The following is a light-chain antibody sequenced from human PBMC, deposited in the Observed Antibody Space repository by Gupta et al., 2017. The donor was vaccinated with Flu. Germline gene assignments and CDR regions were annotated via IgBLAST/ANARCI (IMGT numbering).Light chain of an antibody. CDR3: SSYTSSSTWV. CDR1: CSDVGGYNY. Sequence: QSALTQPASVSGSPGQSITLSCTGTCSDVGGYNYVSWFQQHPGKAPKLMIYEVSYRPSGVSNRFSGSKSGNTASLTISGLQAGDEADYYCSSYTSSSTWVFGRGTKLTVL. CDR2: EVS. V-gene: IGLV2-14*01. J-gene: IGLJ3*02.